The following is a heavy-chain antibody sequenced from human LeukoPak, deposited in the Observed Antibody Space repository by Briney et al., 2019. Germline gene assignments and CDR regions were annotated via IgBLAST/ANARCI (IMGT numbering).Heavy chain of an antibody. J-gene: IGHJ4*02. Sequence: SETLSLTCTVSGGSISSGDYYWSWIRQPPGKGLEWIGSISYSGSTYYNPSLKSRVIIYVDRSKNQFSLKPRSGTAADTAVYFCARHGGGWEPILFDSWGQGTLVTVSS. CDR2: ISYSGST. CDR3: ARHGGGWEPILFDS. D-gene: IGHD1-26*01. CDR1: GGSISSGDYY. V-gene: IGHV4-39*01.